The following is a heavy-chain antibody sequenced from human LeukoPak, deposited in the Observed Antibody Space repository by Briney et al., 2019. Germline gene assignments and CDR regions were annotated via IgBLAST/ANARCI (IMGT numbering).Heavy chain of an antibody. D-gene: IGHD3-10*01. CDR1: GFIFSTYG. V-gene: IGHV3-23*01. J-gene: IGHJ4*02. CDR2: ISGSGLNT. Sequence: GGSLRLSCAASGFIFSTYGMTWFRQAQGRGLEWVSGISGSGLNTYYADSVKGRFTSSRDNSMNMLYLQMNSLGAEDTAVYYCAKGGGYGSGTYSEDWGQGILVTVSS. CDR3: AKGGGYGSGTYSED.